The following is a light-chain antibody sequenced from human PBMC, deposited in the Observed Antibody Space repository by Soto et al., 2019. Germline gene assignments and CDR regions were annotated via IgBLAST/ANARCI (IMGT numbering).Light chain of an antibody. V-gene: IGLV2-14*01. CDR3: SSYTSGSTYV. CDR1: SSDVGGYNY. Sequence: QSVLTQPDSVSGSPGQSITISCTGTSSDVGGYNYVSWYQQHSGKAPKLVIYEVSNRPSGVSNRFSGSKSGNTASLTISGLQAEDEADYYCSSYTSGSTYVFGTGTKLTVL. CDR2: EVS. J-gene: IGLJ1*01.